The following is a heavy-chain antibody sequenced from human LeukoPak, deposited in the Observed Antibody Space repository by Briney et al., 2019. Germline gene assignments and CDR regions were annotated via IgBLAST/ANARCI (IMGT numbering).Heavy chain of an antibody. Sequence: GGSLRLSCAASGFTFSSYGMHWVRQAPGKGLEWVAFIRYDGSNKYYADSVKGRFTISRDNSKNTLYLQMNSLRAEDTAVYYCAKGNYDSSGYYYFDYWGQGTLVTVSS. CDR2: IRYDGSNK. CDR3: AKGNYDSSGYYYFDY. V-gene: IGHV3-30*02. J-gene: IGHJ4*02. D-gene: IGHD3-22*01. CDR1: GFTFSSYG.